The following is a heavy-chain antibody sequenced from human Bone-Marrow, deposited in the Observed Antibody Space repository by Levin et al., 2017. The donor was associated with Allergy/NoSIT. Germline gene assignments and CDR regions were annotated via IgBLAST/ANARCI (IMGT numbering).Heavy chain of an antibody. D-gene: IGHD2-21*02. CDR3: ARDYIVVVTAAPDY. CDR1: GFTFSSYA. J-gene: IGHJ4*02. Sequence: LSLTCAASGFTFSSYAMHWVRQAPGKGLEWVAVISYDGSNKYYADSVKGRFTISRDNSKNTLYLQMNSLRAEDTAVYYCARDYIVVVTAAPDYWGQGTLVTVSS. CDR2: ISYDGSNK. V-gene: IGHV3-30*04.